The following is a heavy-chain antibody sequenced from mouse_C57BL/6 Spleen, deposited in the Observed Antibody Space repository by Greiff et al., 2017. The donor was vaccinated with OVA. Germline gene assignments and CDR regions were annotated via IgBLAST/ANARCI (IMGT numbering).Heavy chain of an antibody. V-gene: IGHV1-80*01. D-gene: IGHD1-1*01. CDR1: GYAFSSYW. CDR3: AREATTVVGDY. Sequence: LQESGAELVKPGASVKISCKASGYAFSSYWMNWVKQRPGKGLEWIGQIYPGDGDTNYNGKFKGKATLTADKSSSTAYMQLSSLTSEDSAVYFCAREATTVVGDYWGQGTTLTVSS. CDR2: IYPGDGDT. J-gene: IGHJ2*01.